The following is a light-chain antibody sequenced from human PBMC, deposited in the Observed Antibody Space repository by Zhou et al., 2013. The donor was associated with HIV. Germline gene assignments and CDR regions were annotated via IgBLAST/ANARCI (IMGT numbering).Light chain of an antibody. Sequence: DIQMTQSPSSLSASVGDRVTITCRASQSISRYLNWYQQKPGKAPKLLMYAASSLQRGVPSRFSGSGSGTEFTLTISSLQPDDFATYYCQQYNSYWTFGQGTKVDIK. CDR3: QQYNSYWT. CDR2: AAS. CDR1: QSISRY. V-gene: IGKV1-39*01. J-gene: IGKJ1*01.